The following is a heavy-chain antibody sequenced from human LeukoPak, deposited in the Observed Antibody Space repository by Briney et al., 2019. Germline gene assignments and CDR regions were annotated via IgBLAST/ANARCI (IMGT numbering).Heavy chain of an antibody. V-gene: IGHV1-69*06. Sequence: GASVKVSCKASGGTFSSYAISWVRQAPGQGLEWMGGIIPIFGTANYAQKFQGRVTITADKSTSTAYMELSSLRSEDTAVYYCAREGHYGGWYKSVYDYWGQGTLVTVSS. CDR2: IIPIFGTA. CDR1: GGTFSSYA. CDR3: AREGHYGGWYKSVYDY. J-gene: IGHJ4*02. D-gene: IGHD6-19*01.